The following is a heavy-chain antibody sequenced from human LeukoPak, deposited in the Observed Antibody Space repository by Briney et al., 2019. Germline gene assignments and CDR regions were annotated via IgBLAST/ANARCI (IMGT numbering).Heavy chain of an antibody. Sequence: ASVKVSCKASGYTFTSYDINWVRQATGQGLEWMGWMNPYSGNTGFAQRFQGRVSMARNTSISTAYMELTNLTSDDTAVYYGAGGGGYSFGPYDNWGQGTLVTVSS. V-gene: IGHV1-8*01. CDR1: GYTFTSYD. CDR2: MNPYSGNT. D-gene: IGHD5-18*01. J-gene: IGHJ4*02. CDR3: AGGGGYSFGPYDN.